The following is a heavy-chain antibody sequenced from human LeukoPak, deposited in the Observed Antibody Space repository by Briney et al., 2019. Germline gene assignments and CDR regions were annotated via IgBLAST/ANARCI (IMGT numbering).Heavy chain of an antibody. CDR1: GGSISSGGYY. J-gene: IGHJ6*03. V-gene: IGHV4-30-2*02. D-gene: IGHD4-17*01. Sequence: PSETLSLTCTVSGGSISSGGYYWSWIRQPPGKGLEWIGYIYHSGSTYYNPSLKSRVTISVDRSKNQFSLKLSSVTAADTAVYYCARTLYGDSYSYYYYYMDVWGKGTTVTVSS. CDR2: IYHSGST. CDR3: ARTLYGDSYSYYYYYMDV.